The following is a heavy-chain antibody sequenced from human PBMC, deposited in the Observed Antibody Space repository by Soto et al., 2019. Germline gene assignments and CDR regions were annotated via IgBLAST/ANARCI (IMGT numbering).Heavy chain of an antibody. D-gene: IGHD7-27*01. CDR1: GGSISSSSYY. Sequence: SETLSLTCTVSGGSISSSSYYWGWIRQPPGKGLEWIGYMYHSGSTYYNPSLKSRVTISVDTSKNQFSLKLSSVTAADTAVYYCARGWGRIFDYWGQGTLVTVSS. V-gene: IGHV4-39*07. CDR2: MYHSGST. CDR3: ARGWGRIFDY. J-gene: IGHJ4*02.